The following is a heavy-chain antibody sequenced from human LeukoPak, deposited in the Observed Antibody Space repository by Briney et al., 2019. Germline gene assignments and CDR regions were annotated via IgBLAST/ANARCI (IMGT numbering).Heavy chain of an antibody. CDR3: ARGLFYDSSGYLAY. CDR2: VYYSGST. CDR1: GGSISTYY. D-gene: IGHD3-22*01. Sequence: PSETLSLTCTVSGGSISTYYWSWIRQPPGKGLEWIGNVYYSGSTNYNPSLKSRVTISVDTSNNQFSLNLSSVTAADTAVYYCARGLFYDSSGYLAYWGQGTLVTVSS. V-gene: IGHV4-59*01. J-gene: IGHJ4*02.